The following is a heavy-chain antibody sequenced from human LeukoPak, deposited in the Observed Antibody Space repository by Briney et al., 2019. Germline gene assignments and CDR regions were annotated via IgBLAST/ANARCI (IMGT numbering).Heavy chain of an antibody. CDR1: GFTFSSYS. CDR3: ARDSVVVPAADDAFDI. Sequence: SGGSLRLSCAASGFTFSSYSMNWVRQAPGKGLEWVSSISSSSSYIYYADSVKGRFTISRDNAKNSLYLQMNSLRAEDTAVYYCARDSVVVPAADDAFDIWGQGTMVTVSS. V-gene: IGHV3-21*01. CDR2: ISSSSSYI. D-gene: IGHD2-2*01. J-gene: IGHJ3*02.